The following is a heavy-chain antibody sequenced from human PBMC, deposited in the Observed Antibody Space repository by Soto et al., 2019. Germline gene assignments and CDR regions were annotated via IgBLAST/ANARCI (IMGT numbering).Heavy chain of an antibody. CDR3: ARDNQYYYDSSGPSGLLFDI. Sequence: QVQLQESGPGLAKPSETLSLTCTVSGGSISSYYWSWIRQPAGKGLEWIGRIYTSGSTNYNPSLKSRVTMSVDTSKNQFSLKLSSVTAADTAVYYCARDNQYYYDSSGPSGLLFDIWGQGTMVTVSS. V-gene: IGHV4-4*07. CDR1: GGSISSYY. CDR2: IYTSGST. J-gene: IGHJ3*02. D-gene: IGHD3-22*01.